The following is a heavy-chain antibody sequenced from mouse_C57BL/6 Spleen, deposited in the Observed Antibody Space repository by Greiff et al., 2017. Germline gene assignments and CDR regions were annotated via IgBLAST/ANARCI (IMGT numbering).Heavy chain of an antibody. CDR2: INYDGSST. CDR1: GFTFSDYY. D-gene: IGHD2-3*01. J-gene: IGHJ2*01. Sequence: EVKLMESEGGLVQPGSSMKLSCTASGFTFSDYYMAWVRQVPEKGLEWVANINYDGSSTYYLDSLKSRFIISRDNAKNILYLQMSSLKSEDTATYYCARGAYDGYYFDYWGQGTTLTVSS. V-gene: IGHV5-16*01. CDR3: ARGAYDGYYFDY.